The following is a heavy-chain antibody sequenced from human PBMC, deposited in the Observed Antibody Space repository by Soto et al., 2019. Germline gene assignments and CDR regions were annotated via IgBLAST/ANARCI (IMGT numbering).Heavy chain of an antibody. V-gene: IGHV3-74*01. CDR1: GFTFSSYW. CDR2: INSDGSST. Sequence: GGSLRLSCAASGFTFSSYWMHWVRQAPGKGLVWVSRINSDGSSTSYADSVKGRFTISTDNAKNTLYLQMNSLRAEDTAVYYCARAPKWGLYGDYVSYGMDVWGQGTTVTVSS. J-gene: IGHJ6*02. CDR3: ARAPKWGLYGDYVSYGMDV. D-gene: IGHD4-17*01.